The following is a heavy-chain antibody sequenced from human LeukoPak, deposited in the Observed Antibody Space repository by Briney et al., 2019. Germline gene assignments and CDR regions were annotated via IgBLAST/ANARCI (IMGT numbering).Heavy chain of an antibody. J-gene: IGHJ4*02. Sequence: EGSLRLSCAASGFTFSSYSMNWVRQAPGKGLVWVSHINTDGSSTNYADSVKGRFTISRDNAKNTLDLQMNSLRAEDTAVYYCARTDEYSSSSYFDYWGQGTLVTVSS. CDR2: INTDGSST. V-gene: IGHV3-74*01. D-gene: IGHD6-6*01. CDR1: GFTFSSYS. CDR3: ARTDEYSSSSYFDY.